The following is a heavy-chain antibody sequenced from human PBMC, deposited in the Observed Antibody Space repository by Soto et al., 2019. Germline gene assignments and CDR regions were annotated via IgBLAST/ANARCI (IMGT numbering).Heavy chain of an antibody. J-gene: IGHJ4*02. Sequence: SSETLSLTCTVSGGSISSYYWSWIRQPPGKGLECIGYIYYNGTTNYNPSLKSRVTISVDTSKNQFTLNLNSVTAADTAVYYCARHATRSYDYWGQGTLVTVSS. V-gene: IGHV4-59*08. CDR2: IYYNGTT. CDR1: GGSISSYY. CDR3: ARHATRSYDY.